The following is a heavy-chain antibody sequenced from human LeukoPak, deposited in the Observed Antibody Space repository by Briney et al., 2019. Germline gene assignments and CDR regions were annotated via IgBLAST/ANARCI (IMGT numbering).Heavy chain of an antibody. D-gene: IGHD6-19*01. Sequence: QPGGSLRLSCAASGFTFSSYAMSWVRQAPGKGLEWVSAISGSGGSTYYADSVKGRFTISRDNSKNTLYLQMNSLRAEDTAVYYCASTRSSGRYFDYWGQGTLVTVSS. J-gene: IGHJ4*02. V-gene: IGHV3-23*01. CDR1: GFTFSSYA. CDR2: ISGSGGST. CDR3: ASTRSSGRYFDY.